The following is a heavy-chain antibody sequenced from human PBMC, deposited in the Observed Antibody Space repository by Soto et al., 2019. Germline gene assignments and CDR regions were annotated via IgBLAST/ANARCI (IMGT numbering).Heavy chain of an antibody. Sequence: GVSLRLSCAGSGFIFKNYALNWVRQAPGKGLEWVASITRDGYNKYYADSVKGRFTISRDNSRATLSLQMTALTIEDSSVYYCTKSSGGSSSVGMDYWGQGTRVTVSS. CDR2: ITRDGYNK. D-gene: IGHD6-6*01. J-gene: IGHJ4*02. V-gene: IGHV3-30*02. CDR3: TKSSGGSSSVGMDY. CDR1: GFIFKNYA.